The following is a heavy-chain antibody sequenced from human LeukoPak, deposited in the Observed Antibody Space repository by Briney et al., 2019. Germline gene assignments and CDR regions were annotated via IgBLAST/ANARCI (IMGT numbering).Heavy chain of an antibody. Sequence: GGSLRLSCAASGFTFSSYWMHWVRQAPGKGLVWVSRINSDGSSTNYADSVKGRFTISRDNAKNTLYLQMNSLRAEDTAVYYCARAYSSSWYWNWFDPWGQGTLVTVSS. D-gene: IGHD6-13*01. J-gene: IGHJ5*02. CDR3: ARAYSSSWYWNWFDP. CDR1: GFTFSSYW. CDR2: INSDGSST. V-gene: IGHV3-74*01.